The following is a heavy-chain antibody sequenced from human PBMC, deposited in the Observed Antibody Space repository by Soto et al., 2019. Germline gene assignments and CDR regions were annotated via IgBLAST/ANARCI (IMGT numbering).Heavy chain of an antibody. CDR2: ISSSSSSI. Sequence: EVQLVESGGGLVQPGGSLRLSCAASGFTFTSFTMNWVRQAPGKGLEWISSISSSSSSIYYADSVKGRFTISRDNAKNSLFLKMNSRREEDPAVYYCGRGGGGGGRGTLVTVSS. CDR1: GFTFTSFT. J-gene: IGHJ2*01. CDR3: GRGGGG. D-gene: IGHD3-16*01. V-gene: IGHV3-48*02.